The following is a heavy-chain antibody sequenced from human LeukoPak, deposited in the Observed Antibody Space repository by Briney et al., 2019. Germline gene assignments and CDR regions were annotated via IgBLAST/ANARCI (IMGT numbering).Heavy chain of an antibody. D-gene: IGHD3-22*01. V-gene: IGHV1-69*01. Sequence: ASVKVSCKASGGTFSSYAISWVRQAPGQGLEWMGGIIPIFGTANYAQKFQGRVTITADESTSTAYMELSSLRSEDTAVYYCASDYYDSSGYHSWGQGTLVTVSS. CDR2: IIPIFGTA. CDR1: GGTFSSYA. CDR3: ASDYYDSSGYHS. J-gene: IGHJ4*02.